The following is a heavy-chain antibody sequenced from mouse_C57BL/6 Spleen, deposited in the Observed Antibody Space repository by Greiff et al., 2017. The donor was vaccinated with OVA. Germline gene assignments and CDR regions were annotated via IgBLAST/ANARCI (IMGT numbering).Heavy chain of an antibody. CDR3: ARRGITGDYYGMDY. J-gene: IGHJ4*01. Sequence: QVQLQQSGAELARPGASVKLSCKASGYTFTSYGISWVKPRTGQGLEWIGEIYPRSGSTYYNEKFRGKATLTADTASSPAYIELRSRTSADSAFEVCARRGITGDYYGMDYWGQGTSVTVSS. CDR1: GYTFTSYG. CDR2: IYPRSGST. V-gene: IGHV1-81*01. D-gene: IGHD2-4*01.